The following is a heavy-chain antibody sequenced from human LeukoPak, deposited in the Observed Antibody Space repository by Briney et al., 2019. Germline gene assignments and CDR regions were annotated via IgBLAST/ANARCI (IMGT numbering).Heavy chain of an antibody. CDR2: INEDGSEK. CDR3: ARDLQCGGDCHYDAFDV. Sequence: GGSLRLSCAASGFSFSSYWMNWLRQPPGKGLAGVAHINEDGSEKYYVDSLKGRFTISRDNAKNSLYLQMNSLRAEDTAVYYCARDLQCGGDCHYDAFDVWGQGTMVTVSS. V-gene: IGHV3-7*01. J-gene: IGHJ3*01. CDR1: GFSFSSYW. D-gene: IGHD2-21*02.